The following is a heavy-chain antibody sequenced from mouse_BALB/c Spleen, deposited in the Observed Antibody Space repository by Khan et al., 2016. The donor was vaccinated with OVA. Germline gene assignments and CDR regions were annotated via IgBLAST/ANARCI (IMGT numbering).Heavy chain of an antibody. Sequence: QVQLQQSGAELARSGASVKMSCKASGYTFTTYTIHWVKQRPGQGLEWIGYIIPSNDYTNYNQKFKDRATLTADKSSSTAYMQLSSLKSEDSAVYYCAREGAYYRSDGWFAYWGQGTLVTVSA. D-gene: IGHD2-14*01. CDR1: GYTFTTYT. J-gene: IGHJ3*01. CDR3: AREGAYYRSDGWFAY. V-gene: IGHV1-4*01. CDR2: IIPSNDYT.